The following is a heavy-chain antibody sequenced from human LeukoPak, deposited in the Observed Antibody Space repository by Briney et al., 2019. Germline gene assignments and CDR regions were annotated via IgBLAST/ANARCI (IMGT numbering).Heavy chain of an antibody. J-gene: IGHJ5*02. V-gene: IGHV3-23*01. D-gene: IGHD4-17*01. Sequence: GGSLRLSCAASGFTFSSYAMSWVRQAPGKGLEWVSSIRGSGGSTYYADSVKGRFTISRDNSKNTLYLQMNSLRAEDTAVYYCAKANYGDYTWSWFDPWGQGTLVTVSS. CDR1: GFTFSSYA. CDR3: AKANYGDYTWSWFDP. CDR2: IRGSGGST.